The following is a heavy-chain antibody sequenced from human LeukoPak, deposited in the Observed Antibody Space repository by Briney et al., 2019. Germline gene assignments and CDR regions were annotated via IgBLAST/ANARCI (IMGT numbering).Heavy chain of an antibody. CDR1: GGTFSSYA. Sequence: ASVKVSCKASGGTFSSYAISWVRQAPGQGLEWMGGIIPIFGTANYAQKFQGGVTITADESTSTAYMELSSLRSEDTAVYYCALESHGGHIVVVTATSVKDYWGQGTLVTVSS. J-gene: IGHJ4*02. D-gene: IGHD2-21*02. CDR2: IIPIFGTA. CDR3: ALESHGGHIVVVTATSVKDY. V-gene: IGHV1-69*01.